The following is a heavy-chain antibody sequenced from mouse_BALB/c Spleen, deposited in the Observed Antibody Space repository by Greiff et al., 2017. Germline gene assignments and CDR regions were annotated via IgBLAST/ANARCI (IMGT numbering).Heavy chain of an antibody. Sequence: VQLQQSGAELVKPGASVKLSCKASGYTFTSYWMHWVKQRPGQGLEWIGEINPSNGRTNYNEKFKSKATLTVDKSSSTAYMQLSSLTSEDSAVYYCARTPGRWGQGTTLTVSS. CDR3: ARTPGR. J-gene: IGHJ2*01. V-gene: IGHV1S81*02. CDR1: GYTFTSYW. CDR2: INPSNGRT.